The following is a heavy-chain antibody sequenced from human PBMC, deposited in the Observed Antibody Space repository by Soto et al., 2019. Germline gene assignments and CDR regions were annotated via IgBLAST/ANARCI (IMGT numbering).Heavy chain of an antibody. Sequence: PGGSLRLSCAASGFTFSSNDMNWVRQAPGKGLEWVSLIYSGGSTHYADSVKGRFTISRDNSKNTLYLQMSSLRAEDTAVYYCATRPLLPGAPWGQGTTVTVSS. CDR3: ATRPLLPGAP. V-gene: IGHV3-53*01. CDR2: IYSGGST. CDR1: GFTFSSND. D-gene: IGHD3-22*01. J-gene: IGHJ6*02.